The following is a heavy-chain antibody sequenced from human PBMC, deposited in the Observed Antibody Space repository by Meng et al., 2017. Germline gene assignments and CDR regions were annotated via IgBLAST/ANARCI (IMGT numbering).Heavy chain of an antibody. J-gene: IGHJ5*02. V-gene: IGHV4-38-2*01. CDR1: GYSISSGYY. CDR2: IYHSGST. D-gene: IGHD1-26*01. CDR3: AALRGGDWFDP. Sequence: SETLSLTCAVSGYSISSGYYWGWIRQPPGKGLEWIGSIYHSGSTYYNPSLKSRVTISVDTSKTPFSLKLSSVTAADTAVYYCAALRGGDWFDPWGQGTLVTVSS.